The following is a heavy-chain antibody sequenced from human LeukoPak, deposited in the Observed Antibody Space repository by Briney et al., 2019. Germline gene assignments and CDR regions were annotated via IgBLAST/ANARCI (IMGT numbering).Heavy chain of an antibody. J-gene: IGHJ3*02. CDR2: IYPGDSDT. Sequence: GESLKISCKGSGYSFTSYWIGWVRQMPGKGLEWMGIIYPGDSDTRYSPSFQGQVTISADKSISTAYLQWSSLKASDTAMYYCARADCYNWNDWCAFDIWGQGTMVTVSS. V-gene: IGHV5-51*01. CDR3: ARADCYNWNDWCAFDI. CDR1: GYSFTSYW. D-gene: IGHD1-1*01.